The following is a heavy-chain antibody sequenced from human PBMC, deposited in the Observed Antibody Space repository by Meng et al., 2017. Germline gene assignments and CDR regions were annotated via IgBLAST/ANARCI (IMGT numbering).Heavy chain of an antibody. J-gene: IGHJ3*02. D-gene: IGHD2-2*01. CDR3: ARVSLRYCSSTSCLEDDAFDI. CDR2: TYYRSKWYN. CDR1: GDSVSSNSAA. Sequence: TLSLTCAISGDSVSSNSAAWNWIRQSPSRGLEWLGRTYYRSKWYNDYAVSVKSRITINPDTSKNQFSLQLNSVTPEDTAVYYCARVSLRYCSSTSCLEDDAFDIWGRGTMVTVS. V-gene: IGHV6-1*01.